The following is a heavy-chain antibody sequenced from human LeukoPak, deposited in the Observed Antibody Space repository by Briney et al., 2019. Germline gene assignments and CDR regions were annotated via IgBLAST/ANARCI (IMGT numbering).Heavy chain of an antibody. J-gene: IGHJ4*02. CDR2: ITGSGGST. V-gene: IGHV3-23*01. D-gene: IGHD3-10*01. CDR1: GFTFSTSA. Sequence: PGGSLRLSRAGSGFTFSTSAMSWVRQTPGKGLEWVSGITGSGGSTNYADSVRGRFTISRDNSKNTVYLQMNSLRAEDTAEYFCATYRGRGSPFDFWGQGTQVTVSS. CDR3: ATYRGRGSPFDF.